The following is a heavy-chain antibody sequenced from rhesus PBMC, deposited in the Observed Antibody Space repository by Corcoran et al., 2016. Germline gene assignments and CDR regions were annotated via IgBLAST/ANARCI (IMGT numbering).Heavy chain of an antibody. CDR2: VYGSSGRT. Sequence: QVQLQESGPGLVRPSETLSLTCAVSGYSIISNYWTWIRQPPGKGLEWIGNVYGSSGRTYYNPSLKSRVTISRDTSKNQFSLKRSSVTAADTAIYYCAATYNWNYYDGLDSWGQGVVVTVSS. CDR1: GYSIISNY. J-gene: IGHJ6*01. V-gene: IGHV4-147*01. CDR3: AATYNWNYYDGLDS. D-gene: IGHD1-26*01.